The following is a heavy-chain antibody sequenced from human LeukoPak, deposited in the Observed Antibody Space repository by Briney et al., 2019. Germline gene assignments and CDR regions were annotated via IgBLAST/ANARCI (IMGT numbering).Heavy chain of an antibody. CDR2: IYYSGST. J-gene: IGHJ5*02. V-gene: IGHV4-30-4*01. CDR3: ARELTTVTSAGFDP. Sequence: SETLSLTCTVSGGSISSYYWSWIRQPPGKGLEWIGYIYYSGSTYYNPSLKSRVTISVDTSKNQFSLKLSSVTAADTAVYYCARELTTVTSAGFDPWGQGTLVTVSS. CDR1: GGSISSYY. D-gene: IGHD4-17*01.